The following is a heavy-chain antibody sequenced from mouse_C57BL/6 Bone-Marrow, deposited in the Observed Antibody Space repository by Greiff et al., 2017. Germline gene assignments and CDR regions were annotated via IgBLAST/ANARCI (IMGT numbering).Heavy chain of an antibody. CDR1: GYTFTSYG. D-gene: IGHD2-4*01. V-gene: IGHV1-81*01. J-gene: IGHJ3*01. CDR3: ARLYYDYGGFAY. CDR2: IYPRSGNT. Sequence: VQVVESGAELARPGASVKLSCKASGYTFTSYGISWVKQRTGQGLEWIGEIYPRSGNTYYNEKFKGKATLTADKSSSTAYMELRSLTSEDSAVYFCARLYYDYGGFAYWGQGTLVTVSA.